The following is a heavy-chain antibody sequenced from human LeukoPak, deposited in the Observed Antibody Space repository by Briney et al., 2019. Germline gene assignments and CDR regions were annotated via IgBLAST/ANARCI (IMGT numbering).Heavy chain of an antibody. Sequence: PSETLSLTCAVSGGSITTTNWWSWVRQPPGKGLEWIGEVYLNGATNYNPSLESRFSMSIDKSNNHLSLEVTSVTAADTAMYYCTRESGAFSPFGFWGQGTLVTVSS. J-gene: IGHJ4*02. CDR3: TRESGAFSPFGF. D-gene: IGHD1-26*01. V-gene: IGHV4-4*02. CDR1: GGSITTTNW. CDR2: VYLNGAT.